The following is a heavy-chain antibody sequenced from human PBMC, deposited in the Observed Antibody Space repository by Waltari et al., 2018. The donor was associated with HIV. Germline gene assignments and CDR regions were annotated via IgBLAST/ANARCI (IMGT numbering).Heavy chain of an antibody. J-gene: IGHJ5*02. CDR3: VTHNWFDP. Sequence: EVQLVESGGGLVQPGGSLRLSCAASGSTASSNYMSWVRQTPGKGLEWVSVIYSGGSTYYADSVKGRFTISRDNSKNTLFLQMNSLRAEDTAVYYCVTHNWFDPWGQGTLVTVSS. CDR2: IYSGGST. V-gene: IGHV3-66*02. CDR1: GSTASSNY.